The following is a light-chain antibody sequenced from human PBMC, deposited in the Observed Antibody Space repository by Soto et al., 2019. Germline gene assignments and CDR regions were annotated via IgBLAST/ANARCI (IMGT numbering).Light chain of an antibody. CDR2: DAS. CDR1: LSVSVY. J-gene: IGKJ1*01. CDR3: QQQSNWTRT. V-gene: IGKV3-11*01. Sequence: EIVLTQSPATPSVSPGERDTVSCRTSLSVSVYLDWYKQKPGQAPRLLIYDASNRATGIPARVRGSGSGTDFTLTISSLEPEDCAVDYCQQQSNWTRTFGQGTKVDIK.